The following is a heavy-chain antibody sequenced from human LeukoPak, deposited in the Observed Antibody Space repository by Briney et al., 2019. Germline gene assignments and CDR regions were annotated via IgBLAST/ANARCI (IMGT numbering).Heavy chain of an antibody. D-gene: IGHD3-10*01. CDR1: DFNFITYA. V-gene: IGHV3-23*01. Sequence: GGSLRLSCAASDFNFITYAMSWVRQAPGKGLEWVSTISGGGDVTYYADSVKGRFTISRDTSKNTLYLQMNSLRVEDTAIYYCARDSSMLRGPLVIYYFDFWGQGTLVTVSS. J-gene: IGHJ4*02. CDR2: ISGGGDVT. CDR3: ARDSSMLRGPLVIYYFDF.